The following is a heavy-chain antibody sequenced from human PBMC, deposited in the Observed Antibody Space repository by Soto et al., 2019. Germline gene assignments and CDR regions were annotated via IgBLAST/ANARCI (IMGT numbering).Heavy chain of an antibody. J-gene: IGHJ5*02. CDR3: ARGRRILYDFWSGYPNWFDP. CDR1: GGSFSGYY. D-gene: IGHD3-3*01. Sequence: QVQLQQWGAGLLKPSETLSLTCAVYGGSFSGYYWSWIRQPPGKGLEWIGEINHSGSTNYNPSLTSRVTISVDTSKNQFSLKLSSVTAADTAVYYCARGRRILYDFWSGYPNWFDPWGQGTLVTVSS. V-gene: IGHV4-34*01. CDR2: INHSGST.